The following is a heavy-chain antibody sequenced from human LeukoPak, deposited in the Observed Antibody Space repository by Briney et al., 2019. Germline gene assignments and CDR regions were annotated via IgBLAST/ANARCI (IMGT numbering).Heavy chain of an antibody. CDR2: IRQDGGEG. J-gene: IGHJ6*04. Sequence: PGGSLRLSCAASGFMFSSYWMTWVRQAPGKGLEWVANIRQDGGEGYYVDSVKGRFTVSRDNAKNFVYLQLNSLRVEDTAVYHCATRYISACRASSHHCFDVWGKGTTVTVSS. CDR1: GFMFSSYW. CDR3: ATRYISACRASSHHCFDV. V-gene: IGHV3-7*01. D-gene: IGHD2-21*02.